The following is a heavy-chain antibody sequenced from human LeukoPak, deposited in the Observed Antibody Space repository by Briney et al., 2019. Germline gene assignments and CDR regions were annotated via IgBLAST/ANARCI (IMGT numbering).Heavy chain of an antibody. CDR1: GGSISSGGYY. Sequence: SETLSLTCTVSGGSISSGGYYWSWIRQPPGKGLEWIGYIYHSGSTYYNPSLKSRVTISVDTSKNQFSLKLSSVTAADTAVYYCAFMTYYYDSSGYSRQHWGQGTLVTVSS. CDR3: AFMTYYYDSSGYSRQH. CDR2: IYHSGST. J-gene: IGHJ1*01. D-gene: IGHD3-22*01. V-gene: IGHV4-30-2*01.